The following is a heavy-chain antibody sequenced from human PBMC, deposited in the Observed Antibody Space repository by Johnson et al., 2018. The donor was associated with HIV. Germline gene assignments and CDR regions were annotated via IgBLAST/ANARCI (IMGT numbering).Heavy chain of an antibody. CDR2: ISWNGGSI. CDR3: AKPIAAAGTVGDGFEI. J-gene: IGHJ3*02. Sequence: VQLVESGGGLVKPGRSLRLSCAASGFTFDDYAMHWVRQAPGKGLEWVSGISWNGGSIGYADSVKGRFTISRDNAKKSLFLQMNSLRPEDTALYYCAKPIAAAGTVGDGFEIWGQGTMVTVSS. D-gene: IGHD6-13*01. CDR1: GFTFDDYA. V-gene: IGHV3-9*01.